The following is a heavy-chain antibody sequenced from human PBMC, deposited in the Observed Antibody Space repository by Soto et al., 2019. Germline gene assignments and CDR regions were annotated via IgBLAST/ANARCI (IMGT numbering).Heavy chain of an antibody. Sequence: ASVKVSCKASGYTFTSYGISWVRQAPGQGLEWMGWISAYNGNTNYAQKLQGRVTMTTDTSTSTAYMELRSLRSDDTAVYYCARATGSYYNLGYYYYGMDVWGQGTTVTVSS. J-gene: IGHJ6*02. D-gene: IGHD3-10*01. CDR1: GYTFTSYG. V-gene: IGHV1-18*01. CDR2: ISAYNGNT. CDR3: ARATGSYYNLGYYYYGMDV.